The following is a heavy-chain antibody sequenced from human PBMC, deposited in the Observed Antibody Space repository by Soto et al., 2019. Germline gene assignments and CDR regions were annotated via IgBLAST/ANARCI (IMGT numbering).Heavy chain of an antibody. CDR3: AKDLVAAAGSPFDY. CDR2: ISGSGGST. V-gene: IGHV3-23*01. CDR1: GFTFSSYA. Sequence: GGCLRLSCAASGFTFSSYAMSWFRQAPGKGLEWVSAISGSGGSTYYADSVKGRFTISRDNSKNTLYLQMNSLRAEDTAVYYCAKDLVAAAGSPFDYWGQGTLVTVSS. J-gene: IGHJ4*02. D-gene: IGHD6-13*01.